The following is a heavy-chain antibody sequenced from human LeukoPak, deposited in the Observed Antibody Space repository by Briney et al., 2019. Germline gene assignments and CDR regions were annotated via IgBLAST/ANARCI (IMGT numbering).Heavy chain of an antibody. D-gene: IGHD2-2*01. CDR3: ARVEDVVPAANYFQH. V-gene: IGHV3-66*01. CDR1: GFTVSSNY. CDR2: IYSGGST. Sequence: PGGSLRLSCAASGFTVSSNYMSWVRQAPGKGLEWVSVIYSGGSTYYADSVKGRFTISRDNSKNTLYLRMNSLRAEDTAVYYCARVEDVVPAANYFQHWGQGTLVTVSS. J-gene: IGHJ1*01.